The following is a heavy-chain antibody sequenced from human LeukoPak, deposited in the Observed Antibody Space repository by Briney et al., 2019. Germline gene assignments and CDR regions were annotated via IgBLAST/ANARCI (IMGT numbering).Heavy chain of an antibody. J-gene: IGHJ6*03. CDR1: GGTFSSYA. D-gene: IGHD6-13*01. CDR2: IIPIFGTA. CDR3: ARVVKAAAGYYYYYYYMDV. V-gene: IGHV1-69*13. Sequence: GASVKVSCKASGGTFSSYAISWVRQAPGQGLEWMGGIIPIFGTANYAQKFQGRVTITADESTSTAYMELSSLRSEDTAVYYCARVVKAAAGYYYYYYYMDVWGKGTTVTVSS.